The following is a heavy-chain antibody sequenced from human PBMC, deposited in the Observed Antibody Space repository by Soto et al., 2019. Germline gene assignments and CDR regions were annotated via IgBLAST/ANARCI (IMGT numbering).Heavy chain of an antibody. CDR2: ISAYNGNT. CDR3: ARAPNYGDYQRYFDY. D-gene: IGHD4-17*01. J-gene: IGHJ4*02. CDR1: GYTFTSYG. V-gene: IGHV1-18*01. Sequence: GASVKVSCKASGYTFTSYGISWVRQAPGQGLEWMGWISAYNGNTNYAQKLQGRVTMTTDTSTSTAYMELRSLRSDDTAVYYCARAPNYGDYQRYFDYWGQGTLVTVSS.